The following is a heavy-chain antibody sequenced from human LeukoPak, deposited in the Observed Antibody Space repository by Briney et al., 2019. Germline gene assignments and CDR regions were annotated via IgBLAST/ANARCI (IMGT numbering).Heavy chain of an antibody. J-gene: IGHJ4*02. V-gene: IGHV1-69*13. CDR2: IIPIFGTA. D-gene: IGHD2-15*01. Sequence: ASVEVSCKASGGTFSSYAISWVRQAPGQGLEWMGGIIPIFGTANYAHKFQGRVTITADESTSTAYMELSSLRSEDTAVYYCARDYCSGGSWYSWFDYWGQGTLVTVSS. CDR3: ARDYCSGGSWYSWFDY. CDR1: GGTFSSYA.